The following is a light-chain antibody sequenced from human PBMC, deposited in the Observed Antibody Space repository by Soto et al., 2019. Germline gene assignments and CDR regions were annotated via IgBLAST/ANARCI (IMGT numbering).Light chain of an antibody. Sequence: DIQMTQSPSTLSASVGDRVTITCLASQSISGWLAWYQQKPGKAPKLLIYDASSLESGVPSGFSGSGSGTEFTLTISSLQPDGFATYYCQQYNSYPWTFGQGTKVDIK. CDR3: QQYNSYPWT. J-gene: IGKJ1*01. CDR2: DAS. CDR1: QSISGW. V-gene: IGKV1-5*01.